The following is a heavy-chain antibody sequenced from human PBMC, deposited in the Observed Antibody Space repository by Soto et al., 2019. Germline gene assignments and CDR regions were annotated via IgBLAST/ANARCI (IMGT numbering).Heavy chain of an antibody. CDR1: GFTFSSYA. V-gene: IGHV3-23*01. J-gene: IGHJ6*02. CDR3: SLSDRYYGMDV. CDR2: FSSSGGST. Sequence: GGSLRLSCAASGFTFSSYAMSWVRQAPGKGLVWASSFSSSGGSTYYADSVKGRFTISRGNSNNTLYLQMNSLRAEDTAVYYCSLSDRYYGMDVWGLGTTVTVSS.